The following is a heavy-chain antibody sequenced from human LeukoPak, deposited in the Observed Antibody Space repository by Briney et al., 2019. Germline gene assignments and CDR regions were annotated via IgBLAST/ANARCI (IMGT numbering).Heavy chain of an antibody. CDR3: AKDYRPHDFWSGLVDY. D-gene: IGHD3-3*01. CDR2: ISGSGGST. Sequence: PGGSLRLSCAASGFTFSSYSMNWVRQAPGKGLEWVSAISGSGGSTYYADSVKGRFTISRDNSKNTLYLQMNSLRAEDTAVYYCAKDYRPHDFWSGLVDYWGQGTLVTVSS. J-gene: IGHJ4*02. V-gene: IGHV3-23*01. CDR1: GFTFSSYS.